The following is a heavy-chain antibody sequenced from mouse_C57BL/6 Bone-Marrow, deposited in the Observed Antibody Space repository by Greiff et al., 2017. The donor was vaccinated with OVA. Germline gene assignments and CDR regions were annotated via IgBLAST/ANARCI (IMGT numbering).Heavy chain of an antibody. CDR3: ARHSTAQASWFAY. V-gene: IGHV5-17*01. CDR2: ISSGSSTI. J-gene: IGHJ3*01. D-gene: IGHD3-2*02. Sequence: EVMLVESGGGLVKPGGSLKLSCAASGFTFSDYGMHWVRQAPEKGLEWVAYISSGSSTIYYADTVKGRFTISRDNAKNTLFLQMTSLRSEDTAMYYCARHSTAQASWFAYWGQGTLVTVSA. CDR1: GFTFSDYG.